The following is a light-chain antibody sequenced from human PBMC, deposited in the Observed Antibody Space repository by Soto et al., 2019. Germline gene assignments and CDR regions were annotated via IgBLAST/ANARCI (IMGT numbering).Light chain of an antibody. CDR1: SSDIGFYDF. V-gene: IGLV2-14*01. CDR3: SSYTTSTTRV. CDR2: DVT. Sequence: QSALTQPASVSGSPGQWITISSTGTSSDIGFYDFVSWYQQHPARAPKLLIYDVTNRPSGISDRFSGSKSGNTASLTISGLQPEDEADYYCSSYTTSTTRVFGGGTKLTVL. J-gene: IGLJ3*02.